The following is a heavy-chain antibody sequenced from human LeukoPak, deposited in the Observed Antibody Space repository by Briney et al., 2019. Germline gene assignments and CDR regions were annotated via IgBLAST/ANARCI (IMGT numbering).Heavy chain of an antibody. Sequence: GRSLRLSCAASGFTFNDYSMNWVRQAPGKGLEWISYIGIDSGNTNYADSVKGRFTISGDKAKNSLYLQMNSLRVEDTAVYYCARDYKYAFDNWGQGTLVTVSS. CDR2: IGIDSGNT. CDR3: ARDYKYAFDN. V-gene: IGHV3-48*01. D-gene: IGHD5-24*01. CDR1: GFTFNDYS. J-gene: IGHJ4*02.